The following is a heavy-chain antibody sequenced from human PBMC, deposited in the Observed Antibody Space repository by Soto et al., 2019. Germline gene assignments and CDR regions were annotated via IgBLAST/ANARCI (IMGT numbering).Heavy chain of an antibody. CDR3: ARDQDSVVVGAASQSCYYGMDV. Sequence: SVKVSCTASGGTFSSYAISWVRQAPGQGLEWMGGIIPIFGTANYAQKFQGRVTITADESTSTAYMELSSLRSEDTAVYYCARDQDSVVVGAASQSCYYGMDVWGKGNTVISSS. D-gene: IGHD2-15*01. J-gene: IGHJ6*04. CDR1: GGTFSSYA. CDR2: IIPIFGTA. V-gene: IGHV1-69*13.